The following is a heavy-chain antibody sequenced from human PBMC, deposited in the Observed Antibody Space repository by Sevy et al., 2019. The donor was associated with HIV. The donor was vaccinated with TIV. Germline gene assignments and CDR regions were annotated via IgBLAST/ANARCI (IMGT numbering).Heavy chain of an antibody. CDR3: ARERRITIFGVVFDY. Sequence: ASVKVSCKASGYTFTSYGISWVRQAPGQGLEWMGWISAYNGNTNYAQKLQGRVTMTTDTSTSTAYMELRSLRSDDTVVYYCARERRITIFGVVFDYWGQGTLVTVSS. V-gene: IGHV1-18*01. J-gene: IGHJ4*02. CDR2: ISAYNGNT. CDR1: GYTFTSYG. D-gene: IGHD3-3*01.